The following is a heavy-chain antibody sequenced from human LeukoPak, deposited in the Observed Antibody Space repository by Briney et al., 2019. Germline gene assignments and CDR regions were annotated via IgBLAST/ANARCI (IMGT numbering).Heavy chain of an antibody. D-gene: IGHD3-10*02. CDR1: GFVFSSYS. CDR2: ISISRRTT. CDR3: ARDRYCVLDY. V-gene: IGHV3-48*01. J-gene: IGHJ4*02. Sequence: GGSLRLSCAASGFVFSSYSMNWLRQAPGKGLEWISYISISRRTTYYADSVRGRFTISRDNAKNSLYLQMNSLRAEDTAVYYCARDRYCVLDYWGQGILVTVSS.